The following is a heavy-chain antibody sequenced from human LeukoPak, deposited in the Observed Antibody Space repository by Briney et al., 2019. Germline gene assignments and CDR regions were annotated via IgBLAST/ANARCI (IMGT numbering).Heavy chain of an antibody. Sequence: ASVKVSCKAYGYTFTSYYMHWVRQAPGQGLEWMGIINPSGGSTSYAQKYQGRVTMTRDMSTSTLYMELSSLRSEDTAVYYCATAGGSDSLFDYWGQGTLVTVSS. D-gene: IGHD1-26*01. V-gene: IGHV1-46*01. J-gene: IGHJ4*02. CDR2: INPSGGST. CDR1: GYTFTSYY. CDR3: ATAGGSDSLFDY.